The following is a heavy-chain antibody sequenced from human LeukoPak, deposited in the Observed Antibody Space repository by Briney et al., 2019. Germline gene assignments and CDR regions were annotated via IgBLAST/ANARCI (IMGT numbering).Heavy chain of an antibody. CDR2: IIPIFGTA. Sequence: SVKVSCKASGGTFSSYAISWVRQAPGQGLEWMGGIIPIFGTANYAQKFQGRVTITADKSTSTAYMEPSSLRSEDTAVYYCARATDHSDSSGWDHYYYYMDVWGKGTTVTVSS. CDR3: ARATDHSDSSGWDHYYYYMDV. V-gene: IGHV1-69*06. D-gene: IGHD6-19*01. CDR1: GGTFSSYA. J-gene: IGHJ6*03.